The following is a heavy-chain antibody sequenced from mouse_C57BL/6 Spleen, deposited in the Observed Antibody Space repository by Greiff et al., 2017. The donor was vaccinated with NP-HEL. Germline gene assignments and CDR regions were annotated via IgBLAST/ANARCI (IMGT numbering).Heavy chain of an antibody. CDR1: GYTFTSYW. Sequence: QVQLQHPGAELVRPGSSVKLSCKASGYTFTSYWMHWVKQRPIQGLEWIGNIDPSDSETHYNQKFKDKFTLPVDKSSSTGYMQLSSLTSEDSAVYYCERDDGYCVGTAWFAYWGQGTLVTVSA. J-gene: IGHJ3*01. CDR2: IDPSDSET. V-gene: IGHV1-52*01. D-gene: IGHD2-3*01. CDR3: ERDDGYCVGTAWFAY.